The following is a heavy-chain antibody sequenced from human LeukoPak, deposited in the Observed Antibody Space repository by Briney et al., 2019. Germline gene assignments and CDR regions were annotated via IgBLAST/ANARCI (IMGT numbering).Heavy chain of an antibody. Sequence: SQTLPLTCAISGDSVSSNSAAWNWIRQSPSRGLEWLGRTYYRSKWYNDYAVSVKSRITINPDTSKNQFSLQLNSVTPEDTAVYYCAAGYGLSPGYNWFDPWGQGTLVTVSS. V-gene: IGHV6-1*01. CDR3: AAGYGLSPGYNWFDP. CDR1: GDSVSSNSAA. CDR2: TYYRSKWYN. J-gene: IGHJ5*02. D-gene: IGHD5-18*01.